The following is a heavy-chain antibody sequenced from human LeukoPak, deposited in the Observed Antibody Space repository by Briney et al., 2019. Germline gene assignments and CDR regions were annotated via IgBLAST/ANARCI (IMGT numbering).Heavy chain of an antibody. CDR2: IWYDGSSK. CDR1: GFTFSNYG. J-gene: IGHJ3*02. Sequence: GGSLRLSCAASGFTFSNYGFHWVRQAPGTGLEWVSFIWYDGSSKYYADSVKGRFTISRDNSKSTLYLQINSLRVEDTAVYYCAKDGLRSPNDAFDIWGQGTMVTVSS. CDR3: AKDGLRSPNDAFDI. V-gene: IGHV3-30*02. D-gene: IGHD5-24*01.